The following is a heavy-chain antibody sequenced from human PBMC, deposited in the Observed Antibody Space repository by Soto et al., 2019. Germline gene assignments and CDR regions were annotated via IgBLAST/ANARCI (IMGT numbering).Heavy chain of an antibody. CDR2: INHSGST. J-gene: IGHJ4*02. Sequence: QVQLQQWGAGLLKPSETLSLTCAVYGGSFSGYYWSWIRQPPGKGLEWIGEINHSGSTNYNPSLKSRVTISVDTSKNQFSLKLSSLTAADSAVYYCAREEAIAAAGTDYDYWGQGTLVTVSS. V-gene: IGHV4-34*01. D-gene: IGHD6-13*01. CDR3: AREEAIAAAGTDYDY. CDR1: GGSFSGYY.